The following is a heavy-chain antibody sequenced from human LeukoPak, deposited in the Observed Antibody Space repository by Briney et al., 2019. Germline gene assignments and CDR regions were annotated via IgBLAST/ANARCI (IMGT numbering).Heavy chain of an antibody. J-gene: IGHJ6*02. D-gene: IGHD6-13*01. CDR2: ISYDGSNK. CDR3: ARAAGRAAGPVHYGMDV. Sequence: GGSLRLSCAGSGFTFSNSWMGWVRQAPGKGLEWVAVISYDGSNKYYADSVKGRFTISRDNSKNTLYLQMNSLRAEDTAVYYCARAAGRAAGPVHYGMDVWGQGTTVTVSS. CDR1: GFTFSNSW. V-gene: IGHV3-30-3*01.